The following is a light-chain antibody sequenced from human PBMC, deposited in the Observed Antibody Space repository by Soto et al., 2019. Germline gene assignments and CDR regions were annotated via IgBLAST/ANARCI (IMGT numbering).Light chain of an antibody. V-gene: IGLV2-8*01. CDR1: SSDVGRYDY. CDR2: DVS. CDR3: SSYAGSNNFV. Sequence: QSALTQPPSASGSPGQSVTISCTGTSSDVGRYDYVSWYQQHPGKAPKLMIYDVSKRPSGVPDRFSGSKSGNTASLTVSGLQAEDEADYYCSSYAGSNNFVFGTGTKLTAL. J-gene: IGLJ1*01.